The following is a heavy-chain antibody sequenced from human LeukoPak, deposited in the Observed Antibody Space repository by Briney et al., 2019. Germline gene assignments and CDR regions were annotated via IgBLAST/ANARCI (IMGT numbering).Heavy chain of an antibody. V-gene: IGHV3-15*01. CDR1: GFSFSDAW. CDR2: IKSKTNGETI. D-gene: IGHD1-26*01. J-gene: IGHJ4*02. Sequence: PGGSLRLSCAGSGFSFSDAWMNWVRQAPGKALEWVGLIKSKTNGETIVYAAPVKDRFTISRDDSKNTLYLQMDSLKTDDTAVYYYTTEYSGSHNHWGQGTLVTVSS. CDR3: TTEYSGSHNH.